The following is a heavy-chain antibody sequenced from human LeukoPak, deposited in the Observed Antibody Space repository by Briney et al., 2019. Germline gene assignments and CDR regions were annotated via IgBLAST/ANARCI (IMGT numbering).Heavy chain of an antibody. J-gene: IGHJ4*02. CDR2: IRSKANSYAT. CDR3: TRHEGDYYGSGIYFDY. CDR1: GFTFSGSA. Sequence: GGSLRLSCAASGFTFSGSAMHWVRQASGKGLEWVGRIRSKANSYATAYAASVKGRFTISRDDSKNTVYLQMNSLKTEDTAVYYCTRHEGDYYGSGIYFDYWGQGTLVTVSS. V-gene: IGHV3-73*01. D-gene: IGHD3-10*01.